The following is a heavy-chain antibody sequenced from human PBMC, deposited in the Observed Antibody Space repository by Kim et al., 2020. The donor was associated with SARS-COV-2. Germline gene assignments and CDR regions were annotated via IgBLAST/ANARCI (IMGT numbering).Heavy chain of an antibody. Sequence: SETLSLTCTVSGGSISSSSYYWGCIRQPPGKGLEWIGSIYYSGSTYYNPSLKSRVTISVDTSKNQFSLKLSSVTAADTAVYYCASVSYSSSWYSTWDFQHWGQGTLVTVSS. CDR2: IYYSGST. CDR3: ASVSYSSSWYSTWDFQH. V-gene: IGHV4-39*01. D-gene: IGHD6-13*01. J-gene: IGHJ1*01. CDR1: GGSISSSSYY.